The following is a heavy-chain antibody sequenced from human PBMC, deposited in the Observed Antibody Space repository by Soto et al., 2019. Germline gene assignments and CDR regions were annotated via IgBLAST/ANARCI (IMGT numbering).Heavy chain of an antibody. J-gene: IGHJ3*02. CDR3: ARGRGYYYDSSGPKTPDAFDI. CDR1: GGSINHYY. Sequence: SETLSLTCTVSGGSINHYYWTWIRQPPGKGLEWMGYIYYSGTTTNYNPSLKSRVTLSVDTSKNQFSLKLSSVTAADTAVYFCARGRGYYYDSSGPKTPDAFDIWGQGTMVT. CDR2: IYYSGTTT. V-gene: IGHV4-59*08. D-gene: IGHD3-22*01.